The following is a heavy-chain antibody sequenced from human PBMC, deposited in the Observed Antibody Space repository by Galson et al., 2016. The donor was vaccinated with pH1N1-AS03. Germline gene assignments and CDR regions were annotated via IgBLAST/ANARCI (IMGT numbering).Heavy chain of an antibody. V-gene: IGHV1-3*01. Sequence: SVKVSCKASGYTFSTYGISWVRQAPGQRLEWMGWINVGSGNTKYSQKFQGRVTMTRDTSASTAYMELSSLTSDDTSVYYCARGFLEADIDYWGQGSLVTVSS. J-gene: IGHJ4*02. CDR3: ARGFLEADIDY. CDR1: GYTFSTYG. CDR2: INVGSGNT. D-gene: IGHD3-3*01.